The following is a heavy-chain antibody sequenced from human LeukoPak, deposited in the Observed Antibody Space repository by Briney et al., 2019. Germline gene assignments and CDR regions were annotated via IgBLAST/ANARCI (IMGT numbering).Heavy chain of an antibody. J-gene: IGHJ4*02. CDR3: ARSPDSDRLDY. D-gene: IGHD3-22*01. CDR1: GGSISSYY. CDR2: ILYSGNT. Sequence: KPSETLSLTCTVSGGSISSYYWTWIRQPPGKGLEWIGNILYSGNTHYNPSLKSRVTTSGDTSKNQFSLKLSSVTAADTAVYYCARSPDSDRLDYWGQGTLVTVSS. V-gene: IGHV4-59*01.